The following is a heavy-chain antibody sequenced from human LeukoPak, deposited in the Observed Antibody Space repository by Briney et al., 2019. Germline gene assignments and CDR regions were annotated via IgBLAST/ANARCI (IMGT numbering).Heavy chain of an antibody. CDR1: GFTFGSYG. V-gene: IGHV3-23*01. D-gene: IGHD3-22*01. J-gene: IGHJ1*01. CDR3: AIMHGYYGSGYWVQ. Sequence: PGGSLRLSCAASGFTFGSYGMSWVRQAPGKGLEWVSFITPNADRTSYADSVEGRFTISRDNPRNTLYMQMNSLRDEDTAIYYCAIMHGYYGSGYWVQWGQGTLVTVSS. CDR2: ITPNADRT.